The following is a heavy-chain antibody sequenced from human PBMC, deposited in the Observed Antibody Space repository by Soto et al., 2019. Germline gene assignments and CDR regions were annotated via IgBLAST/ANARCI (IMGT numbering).Heavy chain of an antibody. J-gene: IGHJ4*02. CDR1: GYTFTRYY. Sequence: QVQLVQSRAEVKKPGASVKVSCKASGYTFTRYYINWVRQATGQGLEWMGWMNPNSGNTGYAQKFHGRVTMTRNTSIRTAHMELSSLRSEDTAVYSCARVREIRIAAAGMGYWGQGTLVTVSS. V-gene: IGHV1-8*01. CDR3: ARVREIRIAAAGMGY. D-gene: IGHD6-13*01. CDR2: MNPNSGNT.